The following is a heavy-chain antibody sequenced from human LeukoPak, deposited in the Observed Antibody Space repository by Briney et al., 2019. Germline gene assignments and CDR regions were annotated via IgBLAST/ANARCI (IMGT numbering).Heavy chain of an antibody. D-gene: IGHD1-26*01. CDR2: FDPEDGET. V-gene: IGHV1-24*01. CDR1: GYTLTELS. Sequence: GASVKVSCKGSGYTLTELSMHWVRQAPGKRLEWMGGFDPEDGETIYAQKFQGRVTMTEDTSTDTAYMELSSLRSEDTAVYYCATVGPHNEWELTDWGQGTLVTVSS. CDR3: ATVGPHNEWELTD. J-gene: IGHJ4*02.